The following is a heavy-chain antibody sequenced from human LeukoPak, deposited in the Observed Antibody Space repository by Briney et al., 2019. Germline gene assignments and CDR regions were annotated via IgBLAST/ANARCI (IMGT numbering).Heavy chain of an antibody. CDR1: GFTFSSYA. D-gene: IGHD3-22*01. V-gene: IGHV3-23*01. CDR2: MSTSGGST. Sequence: GGSLRLSCAASGFTFSSYAMSWVRQAPGKGLEWVSTMSTSGGSTYYADSVKGRFTISRDNSKNTLFLHMNSLRAEDTAVYYCARAVDLCSVYTQPNWFDPWGQGTLVTVSS. J-gene: IGHJ5*02. CDR3: ARAVDLCSVYTQPNWFDP.